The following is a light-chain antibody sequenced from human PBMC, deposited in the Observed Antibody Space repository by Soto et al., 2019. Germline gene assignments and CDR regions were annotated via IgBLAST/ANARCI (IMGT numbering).Light chain of an antibody. Sequence: EIVWTQSPATLSLSPGERATLSCRASQSVSSYLAWYQQKPGHAPRLLIYDASNRATGIQARFSGSRSGTDFALNINSLEPEDFAIYYCQQRSNWPTRTFGQGTKLEIK. CDR2: DAS. CDR1: QSVSSY. CDR3: QQRSNWPTRT. J-gene: IGKJ2*01. V-gene: IGKV3-11*01.